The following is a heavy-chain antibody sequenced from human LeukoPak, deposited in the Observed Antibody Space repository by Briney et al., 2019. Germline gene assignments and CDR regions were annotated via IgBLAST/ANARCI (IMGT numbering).Heavy chain of an antibody. CDR3: ARSATTFDY. CDR2: IYHSGST. CDR1: DGSITTSDYY. D-gene: IGHD4-17*01. Sequence: SETLSLTCSVSDGSITTSDYYWGWIRQPPGKGLEWIGSIYHSGSTYYNPSLKSRVTISVDTSKNQFSLKLSSVTAADTAVYYCARSATTFDYWGQGTLVTVSS. V-gene: IGHV4-39*07. J-gene: IGHJ4*02.